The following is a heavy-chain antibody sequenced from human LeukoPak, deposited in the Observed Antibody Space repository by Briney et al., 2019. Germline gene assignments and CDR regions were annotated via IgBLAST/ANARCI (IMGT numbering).Heavy chain of an antibody. CDR2: ISGSGGST. D-gene: IGHD6-6*01. J-gene: IGHJ4*02. CDR1: GFTFSSYA. Sequence: GGSLRLPCAASGFTFSSYAMSRVRQAPGKGLEWVSAISGSGGSTYYADSVKGRFTISRDNSKNTLYLQMNSLRAEDTAVYYCAKREYSSSEFDYWGQGTLVTVSS. CDR3: AKREYSSSEFDY. V-gene: IGHV3-23*01.